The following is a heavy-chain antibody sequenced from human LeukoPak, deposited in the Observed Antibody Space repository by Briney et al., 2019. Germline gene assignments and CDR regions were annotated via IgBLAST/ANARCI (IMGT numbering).Heavy chain of an antibody. V-gene: IGHV3-21*01. CDR3: ARSTLQAITMVRGGGAFDI. CDR1: GXTFSSYS. J-gene: IGHJ3*02. D-gene: IGHD3-10*01. Sequence: PGGSLRLSCAASGXTFSSYSMNWVRQAPGKGLEWVSSISSSSSYIYYADSVKGRFTISRDNAKNSLYLQMNSLRAEDTAVYYCARSTLQAITMVRGGGAFDIWGQGTMVTVSS. CDR2: ISSSSSYI.